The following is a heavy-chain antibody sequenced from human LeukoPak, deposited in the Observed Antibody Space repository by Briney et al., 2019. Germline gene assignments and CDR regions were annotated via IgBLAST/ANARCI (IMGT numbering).Heavy chain of an antibody. Sequence: GGSLRLSCAASGFTFNTHSMNWVRQAPGKGLEWVSSISVDSNYLYYVDSLRRRFTVSRDNTKNSLYLQMNSLRAEDTAVYYCVRVHCSGGGCYQRNDGLEIWGQGTMVTVSS. J-gene: IGHJ3*02. D-gene: IGHD2-15*01. CDR3: VRVHCSGGGCYQRNDGLEI. CDR1: GFTFNTHS. V-gene: IGHV3-21*01. CDR2: ISVDSNYL.